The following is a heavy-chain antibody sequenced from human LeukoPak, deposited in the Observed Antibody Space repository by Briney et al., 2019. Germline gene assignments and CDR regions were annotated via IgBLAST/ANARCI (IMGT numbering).Heavy chain of an antibody. J-gene: IGHJ6*02. Sequence: ASVKVSCKASGYTFTGYYMHWVRQAPGQGLEWMGWINPNSGGTNYAQKFQGWVTMTRDTSISTAYMELSRLRSDDTAVYYCARTLGQHSSSWYGGGYYYYGMDVWGQGTTVTVSS. D-gene: IGHD6-13*01. V-gene: IGHV1-2*04. CDR1: GYTFTGYY. CDR2: INPNSGGT. CDR3: ARTLGQHSSSWYGGGYYYYGMDV.